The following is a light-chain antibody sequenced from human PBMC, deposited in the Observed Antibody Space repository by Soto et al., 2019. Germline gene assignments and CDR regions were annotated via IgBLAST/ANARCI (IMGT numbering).Light chain of an antibody. J-gene: IGKJ1*01. V-gene: IGKV1-39*01. CDR1: QSISSY. CDR3: QQSYSRMT. CDR2: AAS. Sequence: DIQMTQSPSSLSASVGDGVTITCRASQSISSYVSWYQQKPGKAPKLLIYAASRLESGVPSRFSGSRSGTDFTLTISSQQPEDFATYYCQQSYSRMTFGQGTKVDI.